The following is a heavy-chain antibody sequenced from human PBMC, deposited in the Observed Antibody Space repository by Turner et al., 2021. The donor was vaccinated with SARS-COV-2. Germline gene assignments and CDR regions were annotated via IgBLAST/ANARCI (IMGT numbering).Heavy chain of an antibody. J-gene: IGHJ5*02. CDR3: ARAKGPSLYRSYYNPTFFDP. CDR1: GGSFSGFY. V-gene: IGHV4-34*01. D-gene: IGHD1-26*01. CDR2: INDSGST. Sequence: QVQLQQWGAGLFKTSETLSLTCDAHGGSFSGFYWTWIRQSPGKGLEWIGEINDSGSTTYNPSLKSRLTISVDTSKNQFSLKLTSVTAADTAVYYCARAKGPSLYRSYYNPTFFDPWGQGILVTVSS.